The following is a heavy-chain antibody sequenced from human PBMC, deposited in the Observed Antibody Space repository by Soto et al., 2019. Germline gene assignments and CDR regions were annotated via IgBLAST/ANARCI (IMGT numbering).Heavy chain of an antibody. CDR1: GFTFSSYA. J-gene: IGHJ4*02. CDR3: AKEIYIVTSISYDS. V-gene: IGHV3-23*01. Sequence: HPGGSLRLSCAASGFTFSSYAMSWFRQAPGKGLEWVSSISGTGGSIYYADSVKGRFTISRDKSKNTLFLQMNSLRAEDTAIYYCAKEIYIVTSISYDSWGRGALVTVSS. D-gene: IGHD5-12*01. CDR2: ISGTGGSI.